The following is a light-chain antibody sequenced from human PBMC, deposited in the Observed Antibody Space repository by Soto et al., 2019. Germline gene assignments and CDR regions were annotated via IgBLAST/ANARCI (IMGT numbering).Light chain of an antibody. V-gene: IGKV3-15*01. J-gene: IGKJ1*01. CDR1: QSVDSN. Sequence: EIVLTQSPDTLSVSPGERATLSFRASQSVDSNYLAWLQQKPGQVPRLLIYGVSTRATGIPARFSGSGSGTEFTLTINSLQSEDFAVYYCQQYNNWARTFGQGTKVDIK. CDR3: QQYNNWART. CDR2: GVS.